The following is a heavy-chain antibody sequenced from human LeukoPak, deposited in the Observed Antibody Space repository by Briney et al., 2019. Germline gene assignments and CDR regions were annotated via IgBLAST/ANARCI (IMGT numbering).Heavy chain of an antibody. CDR2: INPNSGGT. J-gene: IGHJ5*02. D-gene: IGHD2-21*01. CDR1: GYSFTDYY. V-gene: IGHV1-2*02. CDR3: ARADRLHGGPYLIGP. Sequence: ASVKVSCKTSGYSFTDYYIHWVRQAPGQGLEWMGWINPNSGGTSSAQKFQGRVTMTRDTSISTVYMEVSWLTSDDTAIYYCARADRLHGGPYLIGPWGQGTLVTVSS.